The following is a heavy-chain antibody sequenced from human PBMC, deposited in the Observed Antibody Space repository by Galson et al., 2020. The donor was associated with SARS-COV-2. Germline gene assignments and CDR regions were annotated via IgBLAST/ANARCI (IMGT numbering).Heavy chain of an antibody. CDR3: AKESYLLGGALPDY. Sequence: GGSLRLSCAASRFTFSSYGMHWVRQAPGKELEWVAVISYDGSNKYYADSVKGRFTISRDNSKNTLYLQMNRLRPEDMAVYYCAKESYLLGGALPDYWGQGTLVTVSS. CDR2: ISYDGSNK. CDR1: RFTFSSYG. V-gene: IGHV3-30*18. D-gene: IGHD2-21*01. J-gene: IGHJ4*02.